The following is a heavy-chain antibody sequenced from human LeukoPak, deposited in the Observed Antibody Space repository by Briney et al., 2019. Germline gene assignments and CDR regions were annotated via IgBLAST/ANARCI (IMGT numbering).Heavy chain of an antibody. D-gene: IGHD5-12*01. V-gene: IGHV3-23*01. CDR3: AKESGYDVDLEY. CDR1: GFTFTSNT. J-gene: IGHJ4*02. CDR2: TGVSGGST. Sequence: PGGSLRLSCVASGFTFTSNTMGWVRQAPGKGLEWVAVTGVSGGSTYHADSVKGRFTISRDNSKNTLYLQMSSLRAEDTAVYYCAKESGYDVDLEYWGQGALVTVSS.